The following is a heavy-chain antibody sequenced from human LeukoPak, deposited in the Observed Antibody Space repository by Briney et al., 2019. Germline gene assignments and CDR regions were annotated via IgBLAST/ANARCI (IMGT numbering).Heavy chain of an antibody. CDR2: INPSGGST. V-gene: IGHV1-46*01. CDR1: GYTFTSYY. J-gene: IGHJ4*02. CDR3: ARRGQWLVAFDY. D-gene: IGHD6-19*01. Sequence: ASVKVSFKASGYTFTSYYMHWVRQAPGQGLEWMGIINPSGGSTSYAQKFQGRVTMTRDTSTSTVYMELSSLRSEDTAVYYCARRGQWLVAFDYWGQGTLVTVSS.